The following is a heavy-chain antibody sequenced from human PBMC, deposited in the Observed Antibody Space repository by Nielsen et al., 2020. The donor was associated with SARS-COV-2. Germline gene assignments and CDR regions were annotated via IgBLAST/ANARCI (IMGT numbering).Heavy chain of an antibody. Sequence: GESLKISCAASGFTFSSYAMHWVRQAPGKGLEYVSAISSNGGSTYYADSVKGRFTISRDNAKNSLYLQMNSLRAEDTAVYYCAREGDSSGTVGYDAFDIWGQGTMVTVSS. CDR1: GFTFSSYA. J-gene: IGHJ3*02. CDR3: AREGDSSGTVGYDAFDI. CDR2: ISSNGGST. D-gene: IGHD3-22*01. V-gene: IGHV3-64*02.